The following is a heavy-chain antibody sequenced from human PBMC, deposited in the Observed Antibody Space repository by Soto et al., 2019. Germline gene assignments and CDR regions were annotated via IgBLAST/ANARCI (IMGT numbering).Heavy chain of an antibody. CDR1: GFIFSDYW. CDR3: ARDEHCDGRYCILGHFHY. Sequence: GGSLRLSCVGSGFIFSDYWMNWVRQAPGKGLEWVAHISDDGSKKYYVDSVGGRFTISRDNAKDSLYLQIDNLRAEDTAVYYCARDEHCDGRYCILGHFHYWGQGTPVTGSS. CDR2: ISDDGSKK. J-gene: IGHJ1*01. D-gene: IGHD2-21*01. V-gene: IGHV3-7*03.